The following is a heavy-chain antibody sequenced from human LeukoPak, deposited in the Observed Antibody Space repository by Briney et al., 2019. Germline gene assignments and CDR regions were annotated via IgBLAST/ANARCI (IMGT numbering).Heavy chain of an antibody. CDR3: AREGCSSTSCYYDY. Sequence: SETLSLTCTVSGGSVSSGSYYWSWIRRPPGTGLEWVGYIYYSGSTKYNPSLESRVTISKDTSKNQFSLKLSSVTAADTAVYYCAREGCSSTSCYYDYWGQGTLVTVSS. CDR2: IYYSGST. CDR1: GGSVSSGSYY. D-gene: IGHD2-2*01. V-gene: IGHV4-61*01. J-gene: IGHJ4*02.